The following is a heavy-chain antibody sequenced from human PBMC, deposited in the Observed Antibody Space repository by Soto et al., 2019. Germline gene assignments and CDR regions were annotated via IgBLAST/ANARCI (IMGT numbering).Heavy chain of an antibody. Sequence: EVQLVESGGGLVQPGGSLRLSCAASGFTFSSYEMNWVRQAAGKGLEWVSYISSSGSTIYYTDSVKGRFTISRDNAKNSLYLQMNSLRAEDTAVYYCARDVLGGTDDAFDIWGQGTMVTVSS. CDR2: ISSSGSTI. V-gene: IGHV3-48*03. CDR1: GFTFSSYE. CDR3: ARDVLGGTDDAFDI. D-gene: IGHD3-16*01. J-gene: IGHJ3*02.